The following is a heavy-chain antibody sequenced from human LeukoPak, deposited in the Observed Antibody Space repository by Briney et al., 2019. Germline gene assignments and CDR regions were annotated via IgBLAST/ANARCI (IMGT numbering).Heavy chain of an antibody. V-gene: IGHV4-39*01. Sequence: SETLSLTCTVSGGSISSSNYYWGWIRQPPGKGPEWIGEINHSGSTNYNPSLKSRVTISVDTSKNQFSLKLGSVTAADTAVYYCARQGYYGSGSYYISPKFDYWGQGTLVTVSS. D-gene: IGHD3-10*01. CDR2: INHSGST. CDR3: ARQGYYGSGSYYISPKFDY. J-gene: IGHJ4*02. CDR1: GGSISSSNYY.